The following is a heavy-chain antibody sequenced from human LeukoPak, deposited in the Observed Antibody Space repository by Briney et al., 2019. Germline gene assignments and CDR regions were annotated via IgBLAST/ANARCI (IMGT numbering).Heavy chain of an antibody. D-gene: IGHD1-26*01. CDR3: ARAYGDALIVGATTQTLFDY. J-gene: IGHJ4*02. CDR2: INHSGST. CDR1: GGSFSGYY. Sequence: SETLSLTCAVYGGSFSGYYWSWIRQPPGKGLEWIGEINHSGSTNYNPSLKSRVTISVDTSKNQFSLRLSSVTAADTAVYYCARAYGDALIVGATTQTLFDYWGQGTLVTVSS. V-gene: IGHV4-34*01.